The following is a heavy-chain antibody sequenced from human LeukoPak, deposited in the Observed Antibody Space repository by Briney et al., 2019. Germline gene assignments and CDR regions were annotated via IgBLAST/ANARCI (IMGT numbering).Heavy chain of an antibody. CDR3: ARDRHTTNGYYGTAV. CDR2: ISWNSGTI. J-gene: IGHJ6*02. V-gene: IGHV3-9*01. D-gene: IGHD3-16*02. CDR1: GFTFDDYA. Sequence: GGSLRLSCAASGFTFDDYAMHWVRQAPGKGLEWVSGISWNSGTIGYADSVKGRFTISRDNAKNSLYLQMNSLRAEDTALYYCARDRHTTNGYYGTAVWGQGTTVTVS.